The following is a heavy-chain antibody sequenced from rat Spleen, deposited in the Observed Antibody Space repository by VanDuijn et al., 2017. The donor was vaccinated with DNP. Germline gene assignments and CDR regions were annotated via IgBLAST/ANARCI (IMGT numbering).Heavy chain of an antibody. CDR1: GVTFSDLD. Sequence: EVQLVESGGGLVQPGRSLKLSCAASGVTFSDLDMAWVRQTPKKGLEWVATIVYDGTTTYYRDSVKGRFTISRDNAKSSLYLQMDSVRSEDTATYHCASSILRGYWGQGVTVTVSS. CDR3: ASSILRGY. V-gene: IGHV5-7*01. CDR2: IVYDGTTT. D-gene: IGHD1-6*01. J-gene: IGHJ2*01.